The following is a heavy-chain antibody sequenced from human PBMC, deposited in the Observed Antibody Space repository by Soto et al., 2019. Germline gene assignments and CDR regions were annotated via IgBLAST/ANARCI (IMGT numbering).Heavy chain of an antibody. Sequence: SETLSLTCTVSGGSISSGGYYWSWIRQHPGKGLEWIGYIYYSGSTYYNPSLKSRVTISVDTSKNQFSLKLSSVTAADTAVYYCAGAGGYDILTGYMYYYYGMDVWGQGTTVTVSS. CDR1: GGSISSGGYY. D-gene: IGHD3-9*01. V-gene: IGHV4-31*03. J-gene: IGHJ6*02. CDR3: AGAGGYDILTGYMYYYYGMDV. CDR2: IYYSGST.